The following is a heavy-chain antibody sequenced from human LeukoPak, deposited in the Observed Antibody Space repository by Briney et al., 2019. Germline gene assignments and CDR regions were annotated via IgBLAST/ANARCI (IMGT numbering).Heavy chain of an antibody. CDR1: GFTFSSYA. Sequence: PGGSLRLSCAASGFTFSSYAMSWVRQAPGKGLEWVSAISGSGGSTYYADSVKGRFTISRDSSKNTLYLQMNSLRAEDTAVYYCAKAPTGYSSGWGGYYFDYWGQGTLVTVSS. V-gene: IGHV3-23*01. D-gene: IGHD6-19*01. CDR3: AKAPTGYSSGWGGYYFDY. J-gene: IGHJ4*02. CDR2: ISGSGGST.